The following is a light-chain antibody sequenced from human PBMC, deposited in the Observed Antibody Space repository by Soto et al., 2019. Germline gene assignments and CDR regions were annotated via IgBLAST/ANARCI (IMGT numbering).Light chain of an antibody. CDR3: QQYNTWPPWP. V-gene: IGKV3-15*01. CDR2: GAS. J-gene: IGKJ1*01. CDR1: QSVSSN. Sequence: EIVMTQSPATLSVSPGERATLSCRASQSVSSNLAWYQQKPGQAPRLLIYGASTRATGLPPRFSGSGSGTEFTLTTNRLQSEDFAVYYCQQYNTWPPWPFGQGTKVEIK.